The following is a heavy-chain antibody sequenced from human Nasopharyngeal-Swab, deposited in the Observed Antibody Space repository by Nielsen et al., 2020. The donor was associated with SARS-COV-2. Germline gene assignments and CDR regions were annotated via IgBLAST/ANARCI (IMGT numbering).Heavy chain of an antibody. CDR3: ARDLFGGASSSSYGMDV. CDR1: GFTFSSYG. V-gene: IGHV3-33*01. Sequence: GRSLRLSCAASGFTFSSYGMHWVRQAPGKGLEWVAVIWYDGSNKYYADSVKGRFTISRDNSKNTLYLQMNSLRAEDTAVYYCARDLFGGASSSSYGMDVWGQGTTVTVSS. D-gene: IGHD6-13*01. J-gene: IGHJ6*02. CDR2: IWYDGSNK.